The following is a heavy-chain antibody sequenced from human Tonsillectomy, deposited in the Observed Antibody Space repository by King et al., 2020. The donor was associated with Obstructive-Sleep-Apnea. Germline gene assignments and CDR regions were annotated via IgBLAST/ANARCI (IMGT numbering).Heavy chain of an antibody. J-gene: IGHJ4*02. CDR3: GRVIEVVAAPPHFDY. D-gene: IGHD2-15*01. CDR1: GGSISSGGYY. V-gene: IGHV4-31*03. Sequence: QLQESGPGLVKPSQTLSLTCTVSGGSISSGGYYWSWIRQHPGKGLEWIGYIYYSGSTYYNPSLKSRVTISVDTSKNQFSLKLSSVTAADTAVYYCGRVIEVVAAPPHFDYWGRGTLVTVSS. CDR2: IYYSGST.